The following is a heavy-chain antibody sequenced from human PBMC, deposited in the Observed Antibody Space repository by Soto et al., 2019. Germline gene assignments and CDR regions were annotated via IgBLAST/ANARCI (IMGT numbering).Heavy chain of an antibody. D-gene: IGHD6-6*01. CDR3: AKESMSVAVSASRVYGMDV. J-gene: IGHJ6*02. V-gene: IGHV3-23*01. Sequence: GPLRLSGAGSVFTCSNYAMTWVREGPGKGLEWVSTTRSNGEYTYYADSVKGRFTVSRDNSQNALFLEMSSLRAEDTAVYYCAKESMSVAVSASRVYGMDVWGQGTTVTVSS. CDR2: TRSNGEYT. CDR1: VFTCSNYA.